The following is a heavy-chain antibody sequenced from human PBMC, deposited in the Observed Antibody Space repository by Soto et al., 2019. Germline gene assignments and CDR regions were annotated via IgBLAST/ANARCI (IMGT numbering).Heavy chain of an antibody. CDR2: VSYSGAT. CDR1: GGSFSGYY. CDR3: AGRWGRTFDY. Sequence: SETLSLTCAVYGGSFSGYYWSWIRQPPGRGLEWVAYVSYSGATSSSPSLKSRVTISVDTSKNQFSLKLSSVTAADTAVYYCAGRWGRTFDYWGQGTLVTVSS. V-gene: IGHV4-59*08. J-gene: IGHJ4*02. D-gene: IGHD7-27*01.